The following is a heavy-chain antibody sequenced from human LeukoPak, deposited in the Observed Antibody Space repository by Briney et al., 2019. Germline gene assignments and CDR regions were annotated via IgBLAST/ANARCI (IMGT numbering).Heavy chain of an antibody. D-gene: IGHD3-3*01. V-gene: IGHV3-23*01. Sequence: HPGGTLRLSCAASGFTFSSYGMSWVRQAPGKGLEWVSAISGSGGSTYYADSVKGRFTISRDNSKNTLYLQMNSLRAEDTAVYYCAKVFSTDYDFWSGYYLFDYWGQGTLVTVSS. CDR3: AKVFSTDYDFWSGYYLFDY. J-gene: IGHJ4*02. CDR1: GFTFSSYG. CDR2: ISGSGGST.